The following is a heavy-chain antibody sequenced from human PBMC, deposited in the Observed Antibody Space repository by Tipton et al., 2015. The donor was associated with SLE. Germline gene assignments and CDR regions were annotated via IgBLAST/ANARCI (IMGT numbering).Heavy chain of an antibody. Sequence: SLRLSCAASGFTVSSNYMSWVRQAPGKGLEWVSVIYAGGNTYYADSVKGRFTISRDNSKNMLYVQMNSLRAEDTAVYYCAASLVGAIDYWGQVTLVTVSS. CDR2: IYAGGNT. CDR3: AASLVGAIDY. J-gene: IGHJ4*02. CDR1: GFTVSSNY. V-gene: IGHV3-66*02. D-gene: IGHD1-26*01.